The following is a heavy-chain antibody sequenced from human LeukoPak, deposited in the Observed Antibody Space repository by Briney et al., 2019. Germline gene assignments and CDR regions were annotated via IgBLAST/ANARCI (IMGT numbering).Heavy chain of an antibody. Sequence: PSETLSLTCTVSGGSISSGDYYWSWIRQPPGKGLGWIGYIYYSGSTYYNPSLKSRVTISVDMSKNQFSLKLSSVTAADTAVYYCARVGQDDYGDYLTYYYYGMDVWGQGTTVTVSS. CDR1: GGSISSGDYY. J-gene: IGHJ6*02. V-gene: IGHV4-30-4*01. CDR2: IYYSGST. D-gene: IGHD4-17*01. CDR3: ARVGQDDYGDYLTYYYYGMDV.